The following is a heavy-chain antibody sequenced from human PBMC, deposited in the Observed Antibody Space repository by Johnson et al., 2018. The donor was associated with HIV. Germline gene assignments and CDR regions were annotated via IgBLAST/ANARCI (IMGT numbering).Heavy chain of an antibody. Sequence: QVQLVESGGGLVQPGGSLRLSCAASGFTVSRNYMSWVRQSPGTGLEWVAVIWYVGSNKYLVDAVKGRFTISRDNSKNTLYLQMNSLRAEDKAIYYCARGRGWWLQLGGAFDIWGQGTMVTVSS. CDR3: ARGRGWWLQLGGAFDI. CDR1: GFTVSRNY. D-gene: IGHD5-24*01. V-gene: IGHV3-33*08. CDR2: IWYVGSNK. J-gene: IGHJ3*02.